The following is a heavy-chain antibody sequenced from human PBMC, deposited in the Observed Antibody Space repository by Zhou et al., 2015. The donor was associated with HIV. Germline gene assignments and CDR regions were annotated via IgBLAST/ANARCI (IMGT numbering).Heavy chain of an antibody. CDR1: GGTFSSYA. J-gene: IGHJ4*02. D-gene: IGHD6-6*01. CDR3: ASEPLSSIAARSSQYYFDY. V-gene: IGHV1-69*12. Sequence: QVQLVQSGAEVKKPGSSVKVSCKASGGTFSSYAISWVRQAPGQGLEWMGGIIPIFGTANYAQKFQGRVTITADESTSTAYMELSSLRSEDTAVYYCASEPLSSIAARSSQYYFDYVGPGNPGPPSPQ. CDR2: IIPIFGTA.